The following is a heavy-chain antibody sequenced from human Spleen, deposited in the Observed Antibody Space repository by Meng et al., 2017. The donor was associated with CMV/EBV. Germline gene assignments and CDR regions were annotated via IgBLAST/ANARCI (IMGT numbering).Heavy chain of an antibody. CDR1: RFTFSNAW. V-gene: IGHV3-15*01. J-gene: IGHJ4*02. Sequence: GESLKISCAASRFTFSNAWMSWVRQALGKGLEWVGRIRTKTDGGTTDYAAPVKGRFTISRDDSKSTLYLQMNSLKTEDTAVYYCTTNNYGPFDYWGQGALVTVSS. D-gene: IGHD3-16*01. CDR2: IRTKTDGGTT. CDR3: TTNNYGPFDY.